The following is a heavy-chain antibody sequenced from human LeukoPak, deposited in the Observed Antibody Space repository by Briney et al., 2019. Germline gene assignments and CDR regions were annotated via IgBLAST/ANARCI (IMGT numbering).Heavy chain of an antibody. CDR3: AREVGYSYGGEAFGY. J-gene: IGHJ4*02. V-gene: IGHV3-48*01. CDR2: ISSSSSTV. CDR1: GFTFSDYS. D-gene: IGHD5-18*01. Sequence: GGSLRLSCAGGFTFSDYSMNWIRQAPGKGLEWVSYISSSSSTVYYADSVKGRFTISRDNAKRSLYLQMNSLRAEDTAVYYCAREVGYSYGGEAFGYWGQGTLVTVSS.